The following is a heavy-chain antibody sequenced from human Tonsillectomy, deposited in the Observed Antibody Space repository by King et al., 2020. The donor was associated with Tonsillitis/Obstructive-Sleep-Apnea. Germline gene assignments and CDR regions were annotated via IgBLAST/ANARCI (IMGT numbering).Heavy chain of an antibody. Sequence: VQPVESGGGVVQPGRSLRLSCAASGFTFSSYAMHWVRQAPGKGLEWVAVISYDGSNKYYADSVKGRFTISRDNSKNTLYLQMNSLRAEDTAVYYCAREGGYSNYLDYWGQGTLVTVSS. CDR1: GFTFSSYA. D-gene: IGHD4-11*01. J-gene: IGHJ4*02. CDR2: ISYDGSNK. V-gene: IGHV3-30*04. CDR3: AREGGYSNYLDY.